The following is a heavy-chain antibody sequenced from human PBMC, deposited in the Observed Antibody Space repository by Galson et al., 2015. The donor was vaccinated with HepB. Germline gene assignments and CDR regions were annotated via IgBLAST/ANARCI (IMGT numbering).Heavy chain of an antibody. CDR2: IYSGGST. V-gene: IGHV3-53*01. D-gene: IGHD6-13*01. Sequence: SLRLSCAASGFTVSSNYMSWVRQAPGKGLEWVSVIYSGGSTYYADSVKGRFTISRDNSKNTLYLQMNSLRAEDTAVYYCARARSSYYYYYYGMDVWGQGTTVTVSS. CDR3: ARARSSYYYYYYGMDV. J-gene: IGHJ6*02. CDR1: GFTVSSNY.